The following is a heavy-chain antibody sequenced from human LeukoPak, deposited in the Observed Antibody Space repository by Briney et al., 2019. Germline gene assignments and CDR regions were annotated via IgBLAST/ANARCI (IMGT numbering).Heavy chain of an antibody. V-gene: IGHV1-2*02. CDR2: INPNSGGT. Sequence: GALVKVSCKASGYTFTGYYMHWVRQAPGQGLEWMGWINPNSGGTNYAQKFQGRVTMTRDTSISTAYMELSRLRSDDTAVYYCARGHPVGSYGDYGYWGQGTLVTVSS. CDR1: GYTFTGYY. CDR3: ARGHPVGSYGDYGY. J-gene: IGHJ4*02. D-gene: IGHD4-17*01.